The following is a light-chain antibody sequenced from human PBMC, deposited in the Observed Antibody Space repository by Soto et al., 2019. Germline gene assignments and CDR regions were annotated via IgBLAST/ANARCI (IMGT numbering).Light chain of an antibody. J-gene: IGLJ1*01. Sequence: QSVLTQPASVSGSPGQSITISCTGTSSDVGGYNYVSWYQHHPGKAPKLMISSVSSRPSGVSNRFSGSKSGNTASLTISGLQPEDEADYYCSSYTSSDTYVFGTETKLTVL. CDR3: SSYTSSDTYV. CDR2: SVS. CDR1: SSDVGGYNY. V-gene: IGLV2-14*03.